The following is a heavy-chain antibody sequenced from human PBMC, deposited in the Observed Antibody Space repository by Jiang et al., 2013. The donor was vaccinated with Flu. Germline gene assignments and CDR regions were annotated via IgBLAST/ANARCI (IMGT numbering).Heavy chain of an antibody. Sequence: SCKASGYTFTGYYMHWVRQAPGQGLEWMGWINPNSGGTNYAQKFQGRVTMTRDTSISTAYMELSRLRSDDTAVYYCARGRSLSWGDPDDAFDIWGQGTMVTVSS. CDR2: INPNSGGT. V-gene: IGHV1-2*02. D-gene: IGHD3-16*01. J-gene: IGHJ3*02. CDR1: GYTFTGYY. CDR3: ARGRSLSWGDPDDAFDI.